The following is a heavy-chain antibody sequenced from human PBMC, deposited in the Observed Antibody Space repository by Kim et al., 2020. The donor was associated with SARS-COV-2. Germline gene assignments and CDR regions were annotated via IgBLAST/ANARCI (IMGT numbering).Heavy chain of an antibody. Sequence: NPSLKSRVTISVDTSKNQFSLKLSSVTAADTAVYYCAREGGYRGGPFDYWGQGTLVTVSS. CDR3: AREGGYRGGPFDY. J-gene: IGHJ4*02. V-gene: IGHV4-59*01. D-gene: IGHD3-22*01.